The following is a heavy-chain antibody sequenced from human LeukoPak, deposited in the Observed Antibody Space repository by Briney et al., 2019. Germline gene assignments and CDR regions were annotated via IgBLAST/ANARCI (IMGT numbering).Heavy chain of an antibody. J-gene: IGHJ3*02. D-gene: IGHD1-26*01. Sequence: PSETLSLTCAVSSGSISSSNWWSWVRQPPGKGLEWIGEIYHSGSTNYNPSLKSRVTISVDKSKNQFSLKLSSVTAADTAVYYCARDRGRGYADAFDIWGQGTMVTVSS. CDR2: IYHSGST. CDR3: ARDRGRGYADAFDI. V-gene: IGHV4-4*02. CDR1: SGSISSSNW.